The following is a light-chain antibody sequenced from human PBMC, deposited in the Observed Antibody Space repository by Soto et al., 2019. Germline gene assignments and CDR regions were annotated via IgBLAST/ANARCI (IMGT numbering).Light chain of an antibody. CDR1: QSDTSNY. Sequence: EIVLTQSPGTLSLSPGERATLSCRASQSDTSNYLAWYQQKPGQAPRLLIYGASSRATGIPDRFSGSGSGTDFSLTISRLEPEDFAVYYCHHYGSSLLFTFGPGTKVDIK. CDR2: GAS. J-gene: IGKJ3*01. CDR3: HHYGSSLLFT. V-gene: IGKV3-20*01.